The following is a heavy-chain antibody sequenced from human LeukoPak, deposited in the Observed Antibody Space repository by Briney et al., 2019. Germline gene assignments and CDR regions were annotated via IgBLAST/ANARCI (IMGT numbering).Heavy chain of an antibody. J-gene: IGHJ4*02. CDR2: IVPVLGFT. Sequence: SVKVSCKASRGTFSNDAINWVRQAPGQGLEWMGRIVPVLGFTNFPQTFEGRVTLTADTSTTTAYMELSSLTSDDTAVYYCAREIGGGPYYFDYWGQGTLVTVSS. D-gene: IGHD2/OR15-2a*01. CDR1: RGTFSNDA. CDR3: AREIGGGPYYFDY. V-gene: IGHV1-69*04.